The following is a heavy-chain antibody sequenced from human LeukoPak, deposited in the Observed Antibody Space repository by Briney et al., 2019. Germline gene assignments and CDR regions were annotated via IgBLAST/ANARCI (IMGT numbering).Heavy chain of an antibody. V-gene: IGHV2-70*01. Sequence: SGPTLVNPTQTLTVTCTFSGFSLSTGGMCVSWIRQPPGKALEWLALIDWDDDKYYSTSLKTRLTISKDTSKNQVVLTMTNMDPVDTATYYCARSGVPGYYFDYWGQGTLVTVSS. D-gene: IGHD2-2*01. CDR1: GFSLSTGGMC. CDR3: ARSGVPGYYFDY. CDR2: IDWDDDK. J-gene: IGHJ4*02.